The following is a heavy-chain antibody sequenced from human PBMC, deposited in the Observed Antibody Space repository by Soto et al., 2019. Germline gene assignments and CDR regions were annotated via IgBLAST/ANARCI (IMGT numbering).Heavy chain of an antibody. D-gene: IGHD3-22*01. Sequence: GGSLRLSCVASGFTFSNSAMQWVRQAPGKGLEWVALISFDGSKKYYADSVKGRLTISRDNSKNTLYLQINSLRAEDTALYYCAKDPDYDLNYFDPWGHGTLVTVSS. CDR3: AKDPDYDLNYFDP. J-gene: IGHJ5*02. CDR1: GFTFSNSA. V-gene: IGHV3-30*18. CDR2: ISFDGSKK.